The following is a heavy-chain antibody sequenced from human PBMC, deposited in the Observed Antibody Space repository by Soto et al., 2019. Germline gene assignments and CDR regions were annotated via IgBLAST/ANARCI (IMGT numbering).Heavy chain of an antibody. CDR2: IHSDGSST. V-gene: IGHV3-74*01. Sequence: EVQLVESGGGLVRTGGSLRLSCAASGFTFSYYWMHWVRQAPGKGLVWVSRIHSDGSSTTYADFVKGRFIISRDNDRNTVDLQMNSVRVEETAVYYCARGDRGAFDLWGQGTVVTVSS. D-gene: IGHD1-26*01. J-gene: IGHJ3*01. CDR3: ARGDRGAFDL. CDR1: GFTFSYYW.